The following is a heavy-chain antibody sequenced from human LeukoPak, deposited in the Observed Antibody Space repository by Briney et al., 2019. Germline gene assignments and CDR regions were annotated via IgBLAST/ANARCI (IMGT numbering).Heavy chain of an antibody. V-gene: IGHV1-46*01. D-gene: IGHD2-21*02. Sequence: ASVKVSCKASGYTFTSYYMHGGRQAPGQGLEWRGIINPSGGSTSYAQKFQGRVTMTRDTATSTGYMELSSLRSEDTAVSYCARVSVVTAPFDIWGQGTMVTVSS. CDR2: INPSGGST. CDR1: GYTFTSYY. J-gene: IGHJ3*02. CDR3: ARVSVVTAPFDI.